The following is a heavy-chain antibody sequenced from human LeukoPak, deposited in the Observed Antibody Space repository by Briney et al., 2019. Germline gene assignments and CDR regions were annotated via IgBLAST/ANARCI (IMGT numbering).Heavy chain of an antibody. Sequence: ASVKVSCKASGYTFTSYGIDWLRQAPGQGLGWMGGISTYNVNTNHAQKFQGRVTVTTDTSTSTTYMDLSSLRSDDTAVYIGANMRLGDYWFDSWGQGTLVTVSS. CDR1: GYTFTSYG. CDR2: ISTYNVNT. J-gene: IGHJ5*01. D-gene: IGHD3-16*01. V-gene: IGHV1-18*01. CDR3: ANMRLGDYWFDS.